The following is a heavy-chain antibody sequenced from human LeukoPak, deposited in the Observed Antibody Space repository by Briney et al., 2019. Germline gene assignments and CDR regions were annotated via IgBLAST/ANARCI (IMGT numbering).Heavy chain of an antibody. CDR1: GFTLSTYS. Sequence: AGGSLRPSCAASGFTLSTYSMNWVRQAPGKGLEWVSYITSSSSTLYYADSVKGRFTISRDNAKNSLYLQMNSLRVEDTAVYYCARDAPTNGVWYSGFDYWGQGTLVTVSS. V-gene: IGHV3-48*01. J-gene: IGHJ4*02. CDR3: ARDAPTNGVWYSGFDY. D-gene: IGHD2-8*01. CDR2: ITSSSSTL.